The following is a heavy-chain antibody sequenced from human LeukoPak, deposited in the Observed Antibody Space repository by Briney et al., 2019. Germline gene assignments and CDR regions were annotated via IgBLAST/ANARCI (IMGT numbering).Heavy chain of an antibody. D-gene: IGHD3-22*01. CDR2: IYPGDSDT. CDR1: GYSFTSYW. V-gene: IGHV5-51*01. CDR3: ASPRSGVGPYDSSDPYAFDI. Sequence: GESLKISCKGSGYSFTSYWIGWVPQMPGKGLEWMGIIYPGDSDTRYSPSFQGQVTISADKSISTAYLQWSSLKASDTAMYYCASPRSGVGPYDSSDPYAFDIWGQGTMVTVSS. J-gene: IGHJ3*02.